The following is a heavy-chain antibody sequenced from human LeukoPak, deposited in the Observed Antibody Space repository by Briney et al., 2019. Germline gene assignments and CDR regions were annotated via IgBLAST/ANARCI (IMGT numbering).Heavy chain of an antibody. CDR2: ISGSGGST. Sequence: GGSLRLSCAASGFTFSSYAMSWVRQAPGKGLEWVSAISGSGGSTYYADSVKGRFTISRDNAKNSLYLQMNTLRAEDTAVYYCARASSGYYFGGAFDIWGQGTMVTVSS. CDR1: GFTFSSYA. J-gene: IGHJ3*02. V-gene: IGHV3-23*01. CDR3: ARASSGYYFGGAFDI. D-gene: IGHD3-22*01.